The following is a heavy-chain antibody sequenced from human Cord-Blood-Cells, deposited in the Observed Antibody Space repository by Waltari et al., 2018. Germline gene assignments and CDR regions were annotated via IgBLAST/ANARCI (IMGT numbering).Heavy chain of an antibody. CDR2: IYHSGST. D-gene: IGHD1-26*01. J-gene: IGHJ4*02. V-gene: IGHV4-38-2*02. Sequence: QVQLQESGPGLVKPSETLSLTCAVSGYSISSGYYWGWIRQPPGKGLEWIGSIYHSGSTYYNPSLKSRVTISVDTSKNQFSLKLSSVTAADTAVYYCARDEIGGSYSGYWGQGTLVTVSS. CDR3: ARDEIGGSYSGY. CDR1: GYSISSGYY.